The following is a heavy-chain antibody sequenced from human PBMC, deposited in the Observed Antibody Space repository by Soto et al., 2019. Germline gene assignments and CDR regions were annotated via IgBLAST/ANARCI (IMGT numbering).Heavy chain of an antibody. Sequence: GASVKGARKASGYSFTGYHIRWVRQNHGQGLEWMGWISPNSGGTNYAQKFQGWVTMTRDTSISTAYMELSRLRSDDTAVYYCARDQAVAGTWYYYYGMDVWGQGTTVTVSS. D-gene: IGHD6-19*01. CDR3: ARDQAVAGTWYYYYGMDV. J-gene: IGHJ6*02. V-gene: IGHV1-2*04. CDR1: GYSFTGYH. CDR2: ISPNSGGT.